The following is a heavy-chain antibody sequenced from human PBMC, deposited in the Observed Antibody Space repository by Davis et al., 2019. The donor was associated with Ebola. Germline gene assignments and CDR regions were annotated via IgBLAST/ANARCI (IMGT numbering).Heavy chain of an antibody. CDR3: ARDLTVTTAAFDY. CDR2: ISGYIGKT. Sequence: AASVKLSCKASGYTFTSYGISWVRQAPGQEPEWMGWISGYIGKTNYAQKFQGRVTMTTDTSTSTAYMELRSLRSDDTAVYYCARDLTVTTAAFDYWGQGTLVTVSS. CDR1: GYTFTSYG. D-gene: IGHD4-17*01. J-gene: IGHJ4*02. V-gene: IGHV1-18*01.